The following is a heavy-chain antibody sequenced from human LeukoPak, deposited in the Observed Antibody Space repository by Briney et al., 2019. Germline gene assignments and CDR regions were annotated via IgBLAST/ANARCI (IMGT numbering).Heavy chain of an antibody. CDR1: GGSISSYY. V-gene: IGHV4-59*01. CDR3: ARAWGNSRYFDY. J-gene: IGHJ4*02. CDR2: IYYSGST. D-gene: IGHD4-23*01. Sequence: SETLSLICTVSGGSISSYYWRWLRQPPGKGLEWIGYIYYSGSTNYNPSLKSRVTISVDTSKNQFSLKLSSVTAADTAVYYCARAWGNSRYFDYWGQGTLVTVSS.